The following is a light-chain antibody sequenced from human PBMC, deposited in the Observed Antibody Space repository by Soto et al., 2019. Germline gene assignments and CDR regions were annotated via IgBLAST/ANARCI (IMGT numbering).Light chain of an antibody. J-gene: IGKJ2*01. CDR3: QQYGSPPMYA. CDR1: QSVVSKF. CDR2: ATS. V-gene: IGKV3-20*01. Sequence: EIVLTQSPGTLSLSPGERATLSCRASQSVVSKFFAWYQQKPGQAPRLLIYATSSRATGIPARFSGSGSGTDFTLTISRLEPEDFAVYYCQQYGSPPMYAFGQGTKLEIK.